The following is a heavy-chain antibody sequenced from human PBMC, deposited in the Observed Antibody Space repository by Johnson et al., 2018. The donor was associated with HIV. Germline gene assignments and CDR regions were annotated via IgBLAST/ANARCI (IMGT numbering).Heavy chain of an antibody. CDR2: ISSSGVTK. CDR1: GFTVSSNY. V-gene: IGHV3-11*04. J-gene: IGHJ3*02. Sequence: VQLVESGGGLVQPGGSLRLSCAASGFTVSSNYMSWIRQAPGKGLQWVSFISSSGVTKYYADSVKGRFTIFRDNAKKSLYLQMNSLRAEDTALYYCARDSTPWGGDYVGYAFDIWGRGTMVTVSS. CDR3: ARDSTPWGGDYVGYAFDI. D-gene: IGHD4-17*01.